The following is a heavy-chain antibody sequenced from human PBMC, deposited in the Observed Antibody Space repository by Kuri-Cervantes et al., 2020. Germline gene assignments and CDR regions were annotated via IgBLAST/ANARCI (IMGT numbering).Heavy chain of an antibody. V-gene: IGHV1-46*01. CDR3: ARGYYYDSSGYYLGNVHLDY. CDR2: INPSGGST. CDR1: GYTFTSYY. D-gene: IGHD3-22*01. J-gene: IGHJ4*02. Sequence: ASVKVSCKASGYTFTSYYMHWVRQAPGQGLEWMGIINPSGGSTSYAQKFQGRVTMTRDTSISTAYMELSRLRSDDTAVYYCARGYYYDSSGYYLGNVHLDYWGQGTLVTVSS.